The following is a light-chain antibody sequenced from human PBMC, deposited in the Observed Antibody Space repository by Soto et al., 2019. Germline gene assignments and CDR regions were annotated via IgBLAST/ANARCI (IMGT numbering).Light chain of an antibody. CDR1: QDVSRY. CDR3: QQLNSYVFT. CDR2: AAS. Sequence: DIQLTQSPSFLSASVGDRVTITCRASQDVSRYLAWYQQKPGKAPNLLIYAASTLRSGVPSRFSGSGSETEFTLSISSLQPEDFATYYWQQLNSYVFTFCTGTKVDIK. J-gene: IGKJ3*01. V-gene: IGKV1-9*01.